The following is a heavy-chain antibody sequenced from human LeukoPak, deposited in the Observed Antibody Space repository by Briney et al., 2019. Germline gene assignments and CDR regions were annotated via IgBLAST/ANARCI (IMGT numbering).Heavy chain of an antibody. D-gene: IGHD3-3*01. J-gene: IGHJ6*02. CDR3: ASALRFLEWFAGMDV. Sequence: SETLSLTCTVSGGSISSYYWSWTRQPPGKGLEWIGYIYYSGSTNYNPSLKSRVTISVDTSKNQFSLKLSSVTAADTAVYYCASALRFLEWFAGMDVWGQGTTVTVSS. CDR2: IYYSGST. CDR1: GGSISSYY. V-gene: IGHV4-59*01.